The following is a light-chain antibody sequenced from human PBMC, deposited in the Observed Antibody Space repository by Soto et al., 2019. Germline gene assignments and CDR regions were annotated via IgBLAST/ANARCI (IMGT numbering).Light chain of an antibody. J-gene: IGKJ1*01. V-gene: IGKV3-11*01. Sequence: EIVLTQSPATLSLSPGERATLSCRASQSVSSYLAWYQQKPGQAPRLLSYGASTRATGIPARFSGSGSGTEFTLTISSLQSEDFAVYYCQQRSNWPRTFGQGTKVDIK. CDR2: GAS. CDR3: QQRSNWPRT. CDR1: QSVSSY.